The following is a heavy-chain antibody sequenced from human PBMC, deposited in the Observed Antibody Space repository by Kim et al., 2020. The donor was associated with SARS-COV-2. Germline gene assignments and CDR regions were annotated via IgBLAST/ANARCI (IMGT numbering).Heavy chain of an antibody. CDR1: GFTFSDYY. CDR2: ISSSSSYT. J-gene: IGHJ6*02. V-gene: IGHV3-11*05. Sequence: GGSLRLSCAASGFTFSDYYMSWIRQAPGKGLEWVSYISSSSSYTNYADSVKGRFTISRDNAKNSLYLQMNSLRAEDTAVYYCARVLRYWKGYYYGMDVWGQGTTVTVSS. D-gene: IGHD3-9*01. CDR3: ARVLRYWKGYYYGMDV.